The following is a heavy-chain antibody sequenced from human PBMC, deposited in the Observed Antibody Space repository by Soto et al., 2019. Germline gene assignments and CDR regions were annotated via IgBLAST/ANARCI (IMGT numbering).Heavy chain of an antibody. CDR3: GRSGRGELLGFGEWKKYYYGMDV. D-gene: IGHD3-10*01. J-gene: IGHJ6*02. Sequence: SETLSLTCPVSGGSFSGYYWRWIRQPPGKGLEGIGEINPRGSTNYNPSLKSRVTISVDTSKNQFSLKLSAVTAADTAVYYCGRSGRGELLGFGEWKKYYYGMDVWGRGTTVT. V-gene: IGHV4-34*01. CDR1: GGSFSGYY. CDR2: INPRGST.